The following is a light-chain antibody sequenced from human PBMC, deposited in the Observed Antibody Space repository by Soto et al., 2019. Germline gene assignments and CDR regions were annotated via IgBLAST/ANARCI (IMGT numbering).Light chain of an antibody. Sequence: MTQSPATLSVSVGERVTLSCRASQSVGSKIAWYQQRPGQAPRLLIYGATTRAINIPTRFSGSGSETDFTLTIGALQSEDLAVYYCQQYHYWPWAFGQGTTVDIK. V-gene: IGKV3-15*01. CDR1: QSVGSK. CDR2: GAT. J-gene: IGKJ1*01. CDR3: QQYHYWPWA.